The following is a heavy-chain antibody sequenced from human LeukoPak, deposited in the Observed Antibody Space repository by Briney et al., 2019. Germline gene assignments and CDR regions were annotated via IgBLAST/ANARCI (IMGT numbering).Heavy chain of an antibody. CDR3: ARTSLGGAWFDP. CDR1: GGSFSGYY. CDR2: INHSGST. V-gene: IGHV4-34*01. Sequence: KPSETLSLTCAVYGGSFSGYYWSWIRQPPGKGLEWIGEINHSGSTYYNPSLKSRVTISVDTSKNQLSLKLSSVTAADTAVYYCARTSLGGAWFDPWGQGTLVTVSS. D-gene: IGHD3-10*01. J-gene: IGHJ5*02.